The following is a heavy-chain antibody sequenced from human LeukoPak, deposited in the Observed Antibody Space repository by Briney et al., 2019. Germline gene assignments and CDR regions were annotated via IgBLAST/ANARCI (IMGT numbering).Heavy chain of an antibody. CDR3: ARETPDSSSYHNFDY. CDR2: INPSGGST. V-gene: IGHV1-46*01. D-gene: IGHD6-6*01. CDR1: GYTFTSCY. J-gene: IGHJ4*02. Sequence: GASVKVSCKASGYTFTSCYMHWVRQAPGQGLEWMGIINPSGGSTSYAQKFQGRVTMTRDTSTSTVYMELSSLRSEDTAVYYCARETPDSSSYHNFDYWGQGTLVTVSS.